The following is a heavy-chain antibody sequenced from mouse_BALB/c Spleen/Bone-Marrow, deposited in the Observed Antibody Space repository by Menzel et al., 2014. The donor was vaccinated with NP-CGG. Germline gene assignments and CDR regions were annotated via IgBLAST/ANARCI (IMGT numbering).Heavy chain of an antibody. J-gene: IGHJ3*01. V-gene: IGHV2-3*01. CDR2: ICGDGST. D-gene: IGHD3-3*01. CDR1: GFSLTNYG. CDR3: RGGPWFAY. Sequence: VQLVESGPGLVAPSQSLSITCTVSGFSLTNYGISWVRQPPGRGLEWLGVICGDGSTNYHSALISRLSISKDNSKSQVLLKLNSLQTDDTATYYCRGGPWFAYWGQGTLVTVSA.